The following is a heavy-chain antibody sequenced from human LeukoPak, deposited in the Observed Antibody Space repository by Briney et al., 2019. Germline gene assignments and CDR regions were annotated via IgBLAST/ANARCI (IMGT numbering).Heavy chain of an antibody. CDR3: VKTYGYCSSTSCYVFDY. J-gene: IGHJ4*02. CDR1: GFTFSSYA. D-gene: IGHD2-2*01. V-gene: IGHV3-64D*09. Sequence: GGSLRLSCSASGFTFSSYAMHWVRQAPGKGLEYVSAITSNGGTTYYADSVKGRFTISRDNSKNTPYLQMSSLRAEDTAVYYCVKTYGYCSSTSCYVFDYWGQGTLVTVSS. CDR2: ITSNGGTT.